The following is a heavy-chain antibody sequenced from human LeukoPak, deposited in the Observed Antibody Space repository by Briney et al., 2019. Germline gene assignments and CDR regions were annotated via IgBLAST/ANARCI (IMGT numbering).Heavy chain of an antibody. CDR2: ISGSGGST. Sequence: GGSLRLSCAASGFTLNNYWMSWVRQAPGKGLEWVSAISGSGGSTYYADSVKGRFTISRDNSKNTLYLQMNSLRAEDTAVYYCAKEQSSGYPADFDYWGQGTLVTVSS. J-gene: IGHJ4*02. D-gene: IGHD3-22*01. CDR1: GFTLNNYW. V-gene: IGHV3-23*01. CDR3: AKEQSSGYPADFDY.